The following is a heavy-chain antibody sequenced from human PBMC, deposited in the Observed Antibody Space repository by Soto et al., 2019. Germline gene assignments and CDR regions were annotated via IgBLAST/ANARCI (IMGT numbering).Heavy chain of an antibody. D-gene: IGHD3-10*01. J-gene: IGHJ4*02. V-gene: IGHV1-46*01. CDR3: ARDSSASATSYSFDY. CDR1: GYKFIKHY. Sequence: ASVKVSCKASGYKFIKHYIHWGRKAPGVGLEWMGIINPNGGGTDYAQKFQGRVTMTTDTYASTVHMELSSLRSEDTAVYFCARDSSASATSYSFDYWGQGTLVTVLL. CDR2: INPNGGGT.